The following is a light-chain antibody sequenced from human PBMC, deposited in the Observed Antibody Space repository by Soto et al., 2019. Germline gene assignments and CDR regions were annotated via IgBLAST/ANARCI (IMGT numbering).Light chain of an antibody. Sequence: QSALTQPASVSGSPGQSITISCTGASSDIGSYNFVSWYQQHPDKAPKLMIYADTNRPSGVTNSVSGWKSGNTASLTISGLQTEDEYNYYCCSYGRRSTCMFCGGTTVTLL. CDR3: CSYGRRSTCM. CDR2: ADT. V-gene: IGLV2-23*01. J-gene: IGLJ3*02. CDR1: SSDIGSYNF.